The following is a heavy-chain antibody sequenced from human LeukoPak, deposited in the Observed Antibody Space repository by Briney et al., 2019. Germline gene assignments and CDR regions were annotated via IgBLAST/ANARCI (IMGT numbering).Heavy chain of an antibody. Sequence: SETLSLTCTVSGGSISSYYWSWIRQPPGKGLEWIGYIYYSGSTNYNPSLKSRVTISVDTSKNQFSLRLNSVTAADTAVYYCARHFFGGYFFPWGRGTLVTVSS. V-gene: IGHV4-59*08. CDR1: GGSISSYY. J-gene: IGHJ5*02. D-gene: IGHD2-21*02. CDR2: IYYSGST. CDR3: ARHFFGGYFFP.